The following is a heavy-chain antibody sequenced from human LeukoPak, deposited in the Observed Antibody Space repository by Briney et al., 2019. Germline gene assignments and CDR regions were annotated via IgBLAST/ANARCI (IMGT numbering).Heavy chain of an antibody. CDR1: GFTFSDYY. D-gene: IGHD3-22*01. Sequence: GGSLRLSCAASGFTFSDYYMSWIRQAPGKGLEWVAVISYDGSNKYYADSVKGRFTISRDNSKNTLYLQMNSLRAEDTAVYYCAKDSSRGGYSEYYDSSGYFDYWGQGTLVTVSS. J-gene: IGHJ4*02. V-gene: IGHV3-30*18. CDR2: ISYDGSNK. CDR3: AKDSSRGGYSEYYDSSGYFDY.